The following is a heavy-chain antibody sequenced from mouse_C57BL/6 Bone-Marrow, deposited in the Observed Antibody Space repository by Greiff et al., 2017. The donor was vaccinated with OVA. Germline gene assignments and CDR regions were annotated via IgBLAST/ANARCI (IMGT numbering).Heavy chain of an antibody. CDR1: GYTFTSYW. CDR2: IDPSDSYT. V-gene: IGHV1-50*01. D-gene: IGHD1-1*01. J-gene: IGHJ4*01. Sequence: QVQLQQPGAELVKPGASVKLSCKASGYTFTSYWMQWVKQRPGQGLEWIGEIDPSDSYTNYNQKFKGKATLTVDTSSSTAYMQLSSLTSEDSAVYYCARGHYGSSYGAMDYWGQGTSDTVPS. CDR3: ARGHYGSSYGAMDY.